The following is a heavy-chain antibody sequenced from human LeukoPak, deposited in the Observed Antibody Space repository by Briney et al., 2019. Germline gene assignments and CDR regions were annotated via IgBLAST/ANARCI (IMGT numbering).Heavy chain of an antibody. CDR1: GFTFSSYA. CDR3: AKDPYYDSSSLGGWFDY. J-gene: IGHJ4*02. V-gene: IGHV3-23*01. CDR2: ISGSGGST. Sequence: GGSLRLSCAASGFTFSSYAMSWVRQAPGKGLEWVSAISGSGGSTYYADSVKGRFTISRDNSKNTLYLQMNNLRAEDTAVYYCAKDPYYDSSSLGGWFDYWGQGTLVTVSS. D-gene: IGHD3-22*01.